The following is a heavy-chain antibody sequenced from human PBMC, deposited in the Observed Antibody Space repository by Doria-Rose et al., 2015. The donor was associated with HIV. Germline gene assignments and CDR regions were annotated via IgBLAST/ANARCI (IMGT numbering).Heavy chain of an antibody. D-gene: IGHD6-13*01. V-gene: IGHV2-26*01. CDR3: ARIKSSRWYHKYCFDC. J-gene: IGHJ4*02. CDR2: IFSDDER. CDR1: GVSLSGPGMG. Sequence: QITLKESGPVLVKPTETLTLTCTVSGVSLSGPGMGVSRIRQPPGKALEWLANIFSDDERSYKTSLKSRLTISRGTSKSQVVLTMTDMDPVDTATYYCARIKSSRWYHKYCFDCWGQGTLVIVSA.